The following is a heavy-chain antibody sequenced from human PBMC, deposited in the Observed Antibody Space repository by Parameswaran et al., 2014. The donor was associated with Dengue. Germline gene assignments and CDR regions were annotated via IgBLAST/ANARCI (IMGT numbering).Heavy chain of an antibody. J-gene: IGHJ4*02. V-gene: IGHV3-21*01. D-gene: IGHD5-24*01. Sequence: VRQAPGKGLEWVSSISSSSSYIYYADSLKGRFTISRDNAKNSLYLQMNSLRAEDTAVYYCARSVEMATIYFDYWGQGTLVTVSS. CDR3: ARSVEMATIYFDY. CDR2: ISSSSSYI.